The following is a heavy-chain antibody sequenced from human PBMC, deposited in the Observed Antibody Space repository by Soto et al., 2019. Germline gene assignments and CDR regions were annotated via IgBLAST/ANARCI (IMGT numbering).Heavy chain of an antibody. CDR1: GLSITDSEMG. CDR2: IDSSGEK. CDR3: ARRHLAVAVSPWFDP. Sequence: QVTLKESGPVLVKPTETLTLRCTVSGLSITDSEMGVSWILRPPGQPLEWLAHIDSSGEKSYRTFLKSRLAISKDTSKSQIVLTMTNMDPADTATYYCARRHLAVAVSPWFDPWGQGIPVTVSS. V-gene: IGHV2-26*01. D-gene: IGHD6-19*01. J-gene: IGHJ5*02.